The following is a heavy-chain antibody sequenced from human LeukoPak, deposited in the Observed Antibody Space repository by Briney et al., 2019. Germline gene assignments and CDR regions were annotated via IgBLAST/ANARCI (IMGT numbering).Heavy chain of an antibody. CDR2: IYYSGST. D-gene: IGHD6-19*01. CDR1: GGSISSYY. J-gene: IGHJ4*02. CDR3: ARYPNGGWYGFDY. V-gene: IGHV4-59*01. Sequence: TSETLSLTCTVSGGSISSYYWSWIRQPPGKGLEWIGYIYYSGSTNYNPSLKSRVTISVDTSKNQFSLKLSSVTAADTAVYYCARYPNGGWYGFDYWGQGTLDTVSS.